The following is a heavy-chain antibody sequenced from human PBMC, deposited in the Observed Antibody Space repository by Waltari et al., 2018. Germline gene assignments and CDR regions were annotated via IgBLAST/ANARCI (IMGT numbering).Heavy chain of an antibody. Sequence: QVHLQQWGAGLLTPSETLSLTCAVYGGSFGGYYWSWIRQPPGKGLEWIGHIDQNEHTTYNPSLKDRLTISVDRSQKTFTLTLTSVTAADTGVYFCASTPLFYYDTSGYSFWGQGTLVTVSS. D-gene: IGHD3-22*01. CDR1: GGSFGGYY. CDR3: ASTPLFYYDTSGYSF. CDR2: IDQNEHT. V-gene: IGHV4-34*01. J-gene: IGHJ4*02.